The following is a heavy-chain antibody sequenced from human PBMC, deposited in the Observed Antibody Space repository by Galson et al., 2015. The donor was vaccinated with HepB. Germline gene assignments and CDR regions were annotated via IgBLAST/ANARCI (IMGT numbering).Heavy chain of an antibody. J-gene: IGHJ5*02. V-gene: IGHV1-8*01. D-gene: IGHD3-16*01. Sequence: SVKVSCKGSGYTFTSFDINWVRQAPGQGLEWIGWMNLNSGNTGIARKFQGRVTMTGDNSISTAYMELTSLTSEDTAIYYCARGSTLRLEECPACGCLSDPGGQGTLVASSS. CDR1: GYTFTSFD. CDR2: MNLNSGNT. CDR3: ARGSTLRLEECPACGCLSDP.